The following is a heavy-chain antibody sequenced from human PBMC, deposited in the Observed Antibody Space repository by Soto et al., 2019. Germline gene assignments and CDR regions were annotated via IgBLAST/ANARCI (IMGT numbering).Heavy chain of an antibody. V-gene: IGHV4-31*03. CDR1: GGSISSGGYY. Sequence: SETLSLTCTVSGGSISSGGYYWSWIRQHPGEGLEWIGYIYYSGSTYYNPSLKSRVTISVDTSKNQFSLKLSSVTAADTAVYYCARVDTAMVDYWGQGTLVTVSS. CDR2: IYYSGST. J-gene: IGHJ4*02. CDR3: ARVDTAMVDY. D-gene: IGHD5-18*01.